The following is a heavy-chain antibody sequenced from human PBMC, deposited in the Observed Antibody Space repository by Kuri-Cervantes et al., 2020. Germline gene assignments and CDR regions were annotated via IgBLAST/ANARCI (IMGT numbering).Heavy chain of an antibody. CDR1: GFTFSDYY. V-gene: IGHV3-21*04. CDR3: ARVSGYDSVDY. J-gene: IGHJ4*02. CDR2: ISSSSSYI. Sequence: GGSLRLSCAASGFTFSDYYMNWVREAPGKGLEWVSSISSSSSYIYYADSVKGRFTISRDNAKNSLYLQMNSLRAEDTAVYYCARVSGYDSVDYWGQGTLVTVSS. D-gene: IGHD5-12*01.